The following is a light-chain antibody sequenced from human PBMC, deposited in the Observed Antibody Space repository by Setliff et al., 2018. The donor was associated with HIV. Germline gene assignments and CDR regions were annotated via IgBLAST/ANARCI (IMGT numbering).Light chain of an antibody. J-gene: IGLJ2*01. V-gene: IGLV2-14*01. CDR3: SSYSTSNTPSVI. CDR2: DVS. Sequence: QSALTQPASMSGSPGQSITISCTRTSSDIGGYNYVSWYQHHPGKAPKIMIYDVSNRPSGVSNRFSGSKSGNTASLTISGLQADDEADYYCSSYSTSNTPSVIFGGGTKVTVL. CDR1: SSDIGGYNY.